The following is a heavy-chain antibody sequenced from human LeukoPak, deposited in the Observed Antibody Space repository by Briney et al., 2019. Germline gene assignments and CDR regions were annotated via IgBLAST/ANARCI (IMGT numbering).Heavy chain of an antibody. V-gene: IGHV3-9*01. Sequence: PGGSLRLSCAASGFTFANYAMHSVRQAPGKGLEWVSGISWNSGSIGYADSVKGRFTISRDNAKNSLYLQKNSLRAEDTALYYCAKGVRQWLVLYSFDIWGQGTMVTVSS. J-gene: IGHJ3*02. CDR2: ISWNSGSI. CDR1: GFTFANYA. CDR3: AKGVRQWLVLYSFDI. D-gene: IGHD6-19*01.